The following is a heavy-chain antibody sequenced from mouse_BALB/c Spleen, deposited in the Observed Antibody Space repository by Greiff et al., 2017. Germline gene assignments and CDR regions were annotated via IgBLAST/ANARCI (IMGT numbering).Heavy chain of an antibody. V-gene: IGHV5-12-2*01. J-gene: IGHJ3*01. CDR1: GFTFSSYT. Sequence: EVKVVESGGGLVQPGGSLKLSCAASGFTFSSYTMSWVRQTPEKRLEWVAYISNGGGSTYYPDTVKGRFTISRDNAKNTLYLQMSSLKSEDTAMYYCARRGAYYGNYVSFAYWGQGTLVTVSA. CDR3: ARRGAYYGNYVSFAY. D-gene: IGHD2-10*01. CDR2: ISNGGGST.